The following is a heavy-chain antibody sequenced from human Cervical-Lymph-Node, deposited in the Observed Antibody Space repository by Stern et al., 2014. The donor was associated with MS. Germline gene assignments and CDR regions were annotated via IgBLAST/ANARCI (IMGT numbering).Heavy chain of an antibody. V-gene: IGHV1-46*01. Sequence: QVQLLQSGPEVTKPGASVMVSCKTSGYTFTNYYIHWVRQAPGQGLEWMGIINPNGSVTASAQKVQGRLTMTRDTSTTTVYMRLITLTSEDTAMYYCTRAVGGVGREWGQGTMVFVSS. CDR1: GYTFTNYY. CDR3: TRAVGGVGRE. D-gene: IGHD3-16*01. CDR2: INPNGSVT. J-gene: IGHJ4*02.